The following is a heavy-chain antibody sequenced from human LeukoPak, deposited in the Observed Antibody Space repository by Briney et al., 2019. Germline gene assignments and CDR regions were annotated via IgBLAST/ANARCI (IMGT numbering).Heavy chain of an antibody. CDR2: IYYSGST. Sequence: SQTLSLTCTVSGGSISSGGYYWSWIRQHPGKGLEWIGYIYYSGSTYYNPSLKSRVTISVDTSKNQFSLKLSSVTAADTAVYYCARVIAAAGRYFNLWGRGTLVTVSS. CDR1: GGSISSGGYY. CDR3: ARVIAAAGRYFNL. V-gene: IGHV4-31*03. J-gene: IGHJ2*01. D-gene: IGHD6-13*01.